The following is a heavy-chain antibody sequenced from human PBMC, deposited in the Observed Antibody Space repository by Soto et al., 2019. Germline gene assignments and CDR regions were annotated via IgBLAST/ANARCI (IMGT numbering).Heavy chain of an antibody. D-gene: IGHD3-22*01. V-gene: IGHV2-26*01. CDR3: ARMDYYDSSGYYYPYFDY. Sequence: SGPTLVNPTETLTLTCTVSGFSLSNARMGVSWIRQPPGKALVWFSHFFSNDEKSYSTSLKSRLTISKYTSKSQFVLTMTNMDPVDTATYYCARMDYYDSSGYYYPYFDYWGQGTLVTVSS. CDR1: GFSLSNARMG. J-gene: IGHJ4*02. CDR2: FFSNDEK.